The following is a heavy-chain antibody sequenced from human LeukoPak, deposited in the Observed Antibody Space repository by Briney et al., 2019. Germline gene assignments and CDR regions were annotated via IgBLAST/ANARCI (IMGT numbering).Heavy chain of an antibody. Sequence: KTGGPLRLSCAASGFILSDYFMSWIRQAPGKELEWISYISSNSKYTKYADSVKGRFTISRDNAKKSLYLQMNSLRAEDTAVYYCARDNGNKYYFDYWGQGTLVTVSS. CDR1: GFILSDYF. CDR3: ARDNGNKYYFDY. V-gene: IGHV3-11*05. J-gene: IGHJ4*02. CDR2: ISSNSKYT. D-gene: IGHD2-8*01.